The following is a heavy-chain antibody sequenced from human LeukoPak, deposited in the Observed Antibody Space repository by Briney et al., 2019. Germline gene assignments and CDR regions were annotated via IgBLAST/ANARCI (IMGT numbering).Heavy chain of an antibody. CDR2: INPNSGGT. J-gene: IGHJ4*02. Sequence: ASVKVSCKASGYTFTGFYMHWVRQAPGQGLEWIGWINPNSGGTKYAQTFQGRVTMTRDTSISTAYMELSSLRSDDTAVYYCARVVGGNYYGSETGDYWGQGTLVTVSS. V-gene: IGHV1-2*02. CDR1: GYTFTGFY. CDR3: ARVVGGNYYGSETGDY. D-gene: IGHD3-10*01.